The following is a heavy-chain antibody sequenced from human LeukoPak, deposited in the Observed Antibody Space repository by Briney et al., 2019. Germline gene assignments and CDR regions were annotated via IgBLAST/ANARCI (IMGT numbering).Heavy chain of an antibody. D-gene: IGHD2/OR15-2a*01. CDR3: ATSEKNRFYIHA. J-gene: IGHJ6*02. CDR1: GDSINVYS. CDR2: MYYSGTT. Sequence: SETLSLTCTASGDSINVYSWNWIRQSPGKGLGWIAYMYYSGTTNYNPSLENRVAISLDLSRHQFSLRLNSVTAADTAVYFCATSEKNRFYIHAWGQGTTVIVSS. V-gene: IGHV4-59*01.